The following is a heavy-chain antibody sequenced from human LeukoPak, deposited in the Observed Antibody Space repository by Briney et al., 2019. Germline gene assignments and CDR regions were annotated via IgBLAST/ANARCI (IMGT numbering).Heavy chain of an antibody. CDR1: GFTFSSYS. Sequence: GGSLRLSCAASGFTFSSYSMNWVRQAPGKGLEWVSSISSSSSYIYYADSVKGRFTISRDNAKNSLYLQMNSLRAEDTALYYCATLSWSVWFGELFGYYYYYYMDVWGKGTTVTISS. D-gene: IGHD3-10*01. CDR2: ISSSSSYI. CDR3: ATLSWSVWFGELFGYYYYYYMDV. V-gene: IGHV3-21*01. J-gene: IGHJ6*03.